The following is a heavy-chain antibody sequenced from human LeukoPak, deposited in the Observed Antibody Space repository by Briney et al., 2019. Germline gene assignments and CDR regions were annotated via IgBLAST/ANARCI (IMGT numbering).Heavy chain of an antibody. D-gene: IGHD3-22*01. CDR1: GFTFDDYG. Sequence: PGGSLRLSCAASGFTFDDYGMHWVRQAPGKGLEWVALISYDGSNKYYADSVKARFIISRDNSKNTVYLQMNSLRAEDTAVYYCAKERSRWYYYDSSGCFDYWGQGTLVTVSS. V-gene: IGHV3-30*18. CDR2: ISYDGSNK. CDR3: AKERSRWYYYDSSGCFDY. J-gene: IGHJ4*02.